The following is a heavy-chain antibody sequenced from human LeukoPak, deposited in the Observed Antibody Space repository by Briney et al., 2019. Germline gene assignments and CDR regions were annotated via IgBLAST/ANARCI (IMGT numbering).Heavy chain of an antibody. D-gene: IGHD2-21*02. J-gene: IGHJ2*01. Sequence: SETLSLTCSVSGVSISSYYWSWIRQPPGKGLEWIGYIYYSGTTNYNPSLKSRVTISIDTSKNQFSLKLSSVTAADTAVYYCARGSPYCGGDCYYPLWYFDLWGRGTLVTVSS. CDR3: ARGSPYCGGDCYYPLWYFDL. V-gene: IGHV4-59*01. CDR1: GVSISSYY. CDR2: IYYSGTT.